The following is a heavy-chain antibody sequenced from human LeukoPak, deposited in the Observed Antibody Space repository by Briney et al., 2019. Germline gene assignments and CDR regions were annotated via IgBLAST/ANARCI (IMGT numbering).Heavy chain of an antibody. Sequence: ASVKVSCKVSGYTLTELSMHWVRQAPGKGLEWMGGFDPEDGETIYAQKFQGRVTMTEDTSTDTACMELSSLRSEDTAVYYCATDPRGYGIFDYWGQGTLVTVSS. CDR3: ATDPRGYGIFDY. V-gene: IGHV1-24*01. CDR2: FDPEDGET. CDR1: GYTLTELS. J-gene: IGHJ4*02. D-gene: IGHD5-12*01.